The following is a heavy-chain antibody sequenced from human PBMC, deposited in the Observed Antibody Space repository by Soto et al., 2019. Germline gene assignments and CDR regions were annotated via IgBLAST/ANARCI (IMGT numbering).Heavy chain of an antibody. J-gene: IGHJ4*02. CDR3: ARDGPEGKVGDY. CDR1: GFPFTNYG. V-gene: IGHV3-23*01. CDR2: INNGGVT. Sequence: PGGSLRLSCAASGFPFTNYGMTWVRQAPGKGLEWVSTINNGGVTYYADSVKGRFSISRDNSDNTLFLQMSSLTAEDTAVYYCARDGPEGKVGDYWGQGTLVT.